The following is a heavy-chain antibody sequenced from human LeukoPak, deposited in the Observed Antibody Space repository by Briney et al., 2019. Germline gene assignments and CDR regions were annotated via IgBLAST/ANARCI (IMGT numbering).Heavy chain of an antibody. CDR1: GFTFSDYY. V-gene: IGHV3-11*01. CDR2: ISRSGSTT. CDR3: ASPRGVMTNGPFFDN. Sequence: GGSLRPSCAASGFTFSDYYMNWIRQAPGKGLEWVSYISRSGSTTEYADSVRGRFTISRDDAQNSLYLQMDSLSAEDTAVYYCASPRGVMTNGPFFDNWGQGTLVTVSS. J-gene: IGHJ4*02. D-gene: IGHD3-22*01.